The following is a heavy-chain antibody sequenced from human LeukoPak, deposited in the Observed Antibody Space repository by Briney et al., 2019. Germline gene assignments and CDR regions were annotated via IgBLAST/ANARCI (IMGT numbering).Heavy chain of an antibody. D-gene: IGHD3-3*01. J-gene: IGHJ5*02. CDR3: ARDKIPFWSGYYFDP. CDR2: ISAYNGNT. V-gene: IGHV1-18*01. Sequence: ASVKVSCKASGYTFTSYGISWVRQAPGQGLEWMGWISAYNGNTNYAQKLQGRVTMTTDTSTSTAYMELRSLRSDDTAVYYCARDKIPFWSGYYFDPWGQGTLVPVSS. CDR1: GYTFTSYG.